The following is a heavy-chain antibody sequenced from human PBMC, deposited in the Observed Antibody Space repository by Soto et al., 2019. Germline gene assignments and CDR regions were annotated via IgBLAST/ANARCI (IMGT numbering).Heavy chain of an antibody. Sequence: GAGVTVSCKASGYTFTSYWRHWVRQAPGQGLEWLGVINPSGGSTTYAEKFPGRVSMTRDTSTRTVYMELSSLRSDDTAVYYCASTSARALRAYFDSGGQGTLVTVSS. J-gene: IGHJ4*02. CDR1: GYTFTSYW. V-gene: IGHV1-46*01. CDR2: INPSGGST. CDR3: ASTSARALRAYFDS.